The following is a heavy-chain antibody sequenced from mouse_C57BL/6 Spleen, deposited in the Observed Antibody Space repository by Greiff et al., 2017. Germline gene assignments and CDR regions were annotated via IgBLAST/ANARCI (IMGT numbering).Heavy chain of an antibody. CDR1: GFTFTDYY. CDR2: IRNKANGYTT. CDR3: ASYDYVYYAMDY. D-gene: IGHD2-4*01. V-gene: IGHV7-3*01. J-gene: IGHJ4*01. Sequence: EVKLMESGGGLVQPGGSLSLSCAASGFTFTDYYMSWVRQPPGKALEWLGFIRNKANGYTTEYSASVKGRFTISRDNSQSILYLQMNALSAEDSATYYGASYDYVYYAMDYWGQGTSVTVSS.